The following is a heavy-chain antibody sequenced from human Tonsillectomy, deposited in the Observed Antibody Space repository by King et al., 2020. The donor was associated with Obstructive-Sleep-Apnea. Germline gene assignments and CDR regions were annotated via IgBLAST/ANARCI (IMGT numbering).Heavy chain of an antibody. J-gene: IGHJ4*02. CDR3: ARGREYYGSGSYCDY. D-gene: IGHD3-10*01. CDR1: GFMFSSYS. V-gene: IGHV3-48*04. CDR2: ISSSSSTI. Sequence: VQLVESGGGLVQPGRSLRLSCAASGFMFSSYSMNWVRQAPGKGREWVSYISSSSSTIYYADSVKGRFTISRDNAKNSLYLQMNSLRAEDTALYYCARGREYYGSGSYCDYWGQGTLVTVSS.